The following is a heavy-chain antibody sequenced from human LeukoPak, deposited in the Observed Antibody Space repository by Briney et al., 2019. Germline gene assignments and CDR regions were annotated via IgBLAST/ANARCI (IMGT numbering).Heavy chain of an antibody. CDR3: AKAGYFNWFDP. CDR2: IYSGGST. D-gene: IGHD1-26*01. Sequence: RTGGSLRLSCAASGFTVSSNYMSWVRQAPGKGLEWVSVIYSGGSTYYADSVKGRFTISRDNSKNTLYLQMNSLRAEDTAVYYCAKAGYFNWFDPWGQGTLVTVSS. CDR1: GFTVSSNY. J-gene: IGHJ5*02. V-gene: IGHV3-53*01.